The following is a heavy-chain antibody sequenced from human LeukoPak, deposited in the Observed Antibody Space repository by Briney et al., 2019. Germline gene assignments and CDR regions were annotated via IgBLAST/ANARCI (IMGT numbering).Heavy chain of an antibody. CDR3: ARGLVYYYDSSGYYGFDI. D-gene: IGHD3-22*01. J-gene: IGHJ3*02. V-gene: IGHV3-30-3*01. Sequence: PGGSLRLSYAASGFTFSSYAMHWVRQAPGKGLEWVAVISYDGSNKYYADSVKGRFIISRDNSKNTLYLQMNSLRAEDTAVYYCARGLVYYYDSSGYYGFDIWGQGTMVTVSS. CDR2: ISYDGSNK. CDR1: GFTFSSYA.